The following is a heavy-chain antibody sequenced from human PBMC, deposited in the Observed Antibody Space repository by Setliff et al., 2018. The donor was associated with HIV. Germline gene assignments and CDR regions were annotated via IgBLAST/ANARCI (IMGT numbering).Heavy chain of an antibody. CDR1: GLAFSSHQ. CDR3: ANSPARPPFDC. V-gene: IGHV3-7*03. D-gene: IGHD6-6*01. Sequence: GGSLRLSCAASGLAFSSHQMSWVRQAPGKGLEWVAKIRQDGTDKYYVDSVKGRFTISRDNAKNTVFLQMNSLRVEDTAVYYCANSPARPPFDCWGQGALVTVSS. CDR2: IRQDGTDK. J-gene: IGHJ4*02.